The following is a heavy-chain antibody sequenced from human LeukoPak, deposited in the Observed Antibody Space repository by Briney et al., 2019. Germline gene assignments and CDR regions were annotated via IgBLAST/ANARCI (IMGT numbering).Heavy chain of an antibody. CDR2: INPNSGGT. CDR1: GYTFTGYY. CDR3: AREPYCSSTSCYDY. D-gene: IGHD2-2*01. Sequence: ASVKISCKASGYTFTGYYMHWVRQAPGQGLEWMGWINPNSGGTNYAQKFQGRVTMTRDTSISTAYMELSRLRSDDTAVYYCAREPYCSSTSCYDYWGQGTLVTVSS. J-gene: IGHJ4*02. V-gene: IGHV1-2*02.